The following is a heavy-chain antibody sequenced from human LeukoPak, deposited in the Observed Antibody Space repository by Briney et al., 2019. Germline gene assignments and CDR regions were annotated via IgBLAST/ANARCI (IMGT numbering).Heavy chain of an antibody. D-gene: IGHD6-6*01. CDR1: GFTFSSYA. J-gene: IGHJ4*02. V-gene: IGHV3-30-3*01. Sequence: GGSLRLSCAASGFTFSSYAMHWVRQAPGKGLEWVAVISYDGSNKYYADSVKGRFTISRDNSKNTLYLQMNSLRAEDTAVYYCAKDREQLVLSYFDYWGQGTLVTVSS. CDR2: ISYDGSNK. CDR3: AKDREQLVLSYFDY.